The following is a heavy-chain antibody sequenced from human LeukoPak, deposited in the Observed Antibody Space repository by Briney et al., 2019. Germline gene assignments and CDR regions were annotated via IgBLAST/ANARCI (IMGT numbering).Heavy chain of an antibody. Sequence: SQTLSLTCAISGDSVSNNNGAWNWIRQSPSRGLEWLGRTYYRSQWYDDYARSVMSRISVDPDTSKNQFSLHLSSVTPDDTAVYYCAGGYAFDVWGQGTMVTVSS. CDR2: TYYRSQWYD. J-gene: IGHJ3*01. CDR3: AGGYAFDV. V-gene: IGHV6-1*01. CDR1: GDSVSNNNGA.